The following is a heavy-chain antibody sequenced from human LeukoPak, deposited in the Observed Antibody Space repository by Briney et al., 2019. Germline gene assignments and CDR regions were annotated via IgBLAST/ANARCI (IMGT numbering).Heavy chain of an antibody. Sequence: SETLSLTCTVSGYSIRSGYYWGWIRQPPGKGLEWIGSIYHSGGTYYNPSLKSRVTISVDTSKNQFSLKLSSVTAADTAVYYCARGGWFGESPFDYWGQGTLVTVSS. CDR2: IYHSGGT. D-gene: IGHD3-10*01. CDR3: ARGGWFGESPFDY. V-gene: IGHV4-38-2*02. CDR1: GYSIRSGYY. J-gene: IGHJ4*02.